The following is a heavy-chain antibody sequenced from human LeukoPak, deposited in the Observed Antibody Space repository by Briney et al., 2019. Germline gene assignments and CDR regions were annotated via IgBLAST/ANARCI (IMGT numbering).Heavy chain of an antibody. D-gene: IGHD6-19*01. V-gene: IGHV4-39*07. CDR1: GGSISSSSYY. Sequence: PSETLSLTCTVSGGSISSSSYYWGWIRQPPGKGLEWIGSIYYSGSTYYNLSLKSRVTISVDTSKNQFSLKLSSVTAADTAVYYCARVEAIAVAGLGYFDYWGQGTLVTVSS. CDR3: ARVEAIAVAGLGYFDY. CDR2: IYYSGST. J-gene: IGHJ4*02.